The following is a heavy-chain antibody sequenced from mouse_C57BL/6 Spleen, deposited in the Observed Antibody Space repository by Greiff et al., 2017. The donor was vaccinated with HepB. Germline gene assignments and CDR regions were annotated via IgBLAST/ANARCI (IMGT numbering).Heavy chain of an antibody. D-gene: IGHD1-1*01. J-gene: IGHJ4*01. V-gene: IGHV2-2*01. Sequence: QVQLKQSGPGLVQPSQSLSITCTVSGFSLTSYGVHWVRQSPGKGLEWLGVIWSGGSTDYNAAFISRLSISKDNSKSQVFFKMNSLQADDTAIYYCARNYYGSSYLGVYAMDYWGQGTSVTVSS. CDR2: IWSGGST. CDR3: ARNYYGSSYLGVYAMDY. CDR1: GFSLTSYG.